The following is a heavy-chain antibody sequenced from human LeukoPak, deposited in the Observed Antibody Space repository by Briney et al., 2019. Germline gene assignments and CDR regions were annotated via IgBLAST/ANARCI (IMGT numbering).Heavy chain of an antibody. J-gene: IGHJ4*02. CDR2: IYHSGST. CDR3: ARVVVGGSRHRLNDY. D-gene: IGHD3-16*01. CDR1: GDPISAYY. Sequence: SETLSLTCTVSGDPISAYYWSWIRQPPGKGLEWIGEIYHSGSTNYNPSLKSRVTISVDKSKNQFSLKLSSVTAADTAVYYCARVVVGGSRHRLNDYWGQGTLVTVSS. V-gene: IGHV4-59*12.